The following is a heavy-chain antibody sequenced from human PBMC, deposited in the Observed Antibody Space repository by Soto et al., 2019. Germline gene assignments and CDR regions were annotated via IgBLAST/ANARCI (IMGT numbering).Heavy chain of an antibody. V-gene: IGHV4-59*01. CDR2: IYYSGST. J-gene: IGHJ4*02. CDR3: ARGDDSYGYPY. Sequence: QVQLQESGPGLVKPSETLSLTCTVSGGSISSYYWSWIRQPPGKGLEWIGYIYYSGSTNYNPSLKSRVTISVDTSKNQFSLKLSSVTAADTAVYYCARGDDSYGYPYWGQGTLVTVSS. D-gene: IGHD5-18*01. CDR1: GGSISSYY.